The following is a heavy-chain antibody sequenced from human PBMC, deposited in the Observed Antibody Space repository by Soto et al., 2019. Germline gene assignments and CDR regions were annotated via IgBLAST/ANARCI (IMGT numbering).Heavy chain of an antibody. Sequence: ESGGGVVQPGRSLRLSCVASGFTLRNTGMHWVRQAPGKGLEWVAMISHDGSNTYYGDSVKGRFTISRDNSWNTLYLQMDSLRPEDTSVYYCAKDWGSSGWFNWFDPWGQGTLVTVSS. J-gene: IGHJ5*02. D-gene: IGHD6-19*01. CDR3: AKDWGSSGWFNWFDP. CDR1: GFTLRNTG. CDR2: ISHDGSNT. V-gene: IGHV3-30*18.